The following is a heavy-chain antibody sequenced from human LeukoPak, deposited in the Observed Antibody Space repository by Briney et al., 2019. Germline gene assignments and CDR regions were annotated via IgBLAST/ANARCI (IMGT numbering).Heavy chain of an antibody. V-gene: IGHV3-7*01. Sequence: GGSLRLSCAASGFTFSSYWMSWVRQAPGKGLEWVANVKQDGSEKHYVDSVKGRFTISRDNTENSLHLQMNSLRAEDTAMYYCAKDPYRVVVATGNYLDPWGQGTLVTVSS. CDR1: GFTFSSYW. CDR2: VKQDGSEK. J-gene: IGHJ5*02. CDR3: AKDPYRVVVATGNYLDP. D-gene: IGHD2-15*01.